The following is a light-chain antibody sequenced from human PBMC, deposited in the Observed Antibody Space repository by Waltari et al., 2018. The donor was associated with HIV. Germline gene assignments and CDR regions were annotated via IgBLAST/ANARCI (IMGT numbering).Light chain of an antibody. CDR3: QQSDSFPYT. J-gene: IGKJ2*01. Sequence: DIQMTQSPSPLSASVGDTVVINCRASQSITYFLNWYHVKPGKAPALLVSRASSLQSGVPSRFVGSGSGTDFTLTIKNLQPGDFATYFCQQSDSFPYTFGPGTKLDI. CDR2: RAS. CDR1: QSITYF. V-gene: IGKV1-39*01.